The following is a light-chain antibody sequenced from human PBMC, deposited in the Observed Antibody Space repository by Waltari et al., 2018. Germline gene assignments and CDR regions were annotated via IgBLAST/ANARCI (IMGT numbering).Light chain of an antibody. Sequence: DIVMTQSPDSLTVSLGERATTHCKSSQTILYSSSNKNYLAWYQQKPRQPPKLLIYWASTRESGVPDRFSGTGSGTDFTLTISRLQAEDVAVYYCQQYFKTPLTFGGGTKVEIK. CDR3: QQYFKTPLT. V-gene: IGKV4-1*01. CDR1: QTILYSSSNKNY. CDR2: WAS. J-gene: IGKJ4*01.